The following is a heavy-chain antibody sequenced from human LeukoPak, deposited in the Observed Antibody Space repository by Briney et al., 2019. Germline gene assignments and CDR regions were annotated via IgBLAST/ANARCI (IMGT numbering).Heavy chain of an antibody. CDR1: GGTFSSYA. V-gene: IGHV1-18*01. CDR2: ISAYNGNT. Sequence: ASVKVSCKASGGTFSSYAISWVRQAPGQGLEWMGWISAYNGNTNYAQKLQGRVTMTTDTSTSTAYMELRSLRSDDTAVYYCASSAYCGGDCFPNFDYWGQGTLVTVSS. D-gene: IGHD2-21*02. J-gene: IGHJ4*02. CDR3: ASSAYCGGDCFPNFDY.